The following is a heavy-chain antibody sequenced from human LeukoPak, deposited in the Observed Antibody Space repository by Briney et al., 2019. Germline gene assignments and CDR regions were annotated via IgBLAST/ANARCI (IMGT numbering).Heavy chain of an antibody. Sequence: ASVKVSCKASGYTFTSYDINGVRQAPGQGLKCMGWISAYNGNTNYAQKLHGRVTMTTDTSTSKAYMELRSLRSDDTAVYYCERVPYYYDSSGYYLSFDYWGQGTLVPVSS. CDR2: ISAYNGNT. D-gene: IGHD3-22*01. CDR3: ERVPYYYDSSGYYLSFDY. J-gene: IGHJ4*02. CDR1: GYTFTSYD. V-gene: IGHV1-18*01.